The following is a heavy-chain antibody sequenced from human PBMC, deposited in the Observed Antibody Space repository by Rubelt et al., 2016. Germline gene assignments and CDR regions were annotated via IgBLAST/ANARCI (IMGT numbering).Heavy chain of an antibody. Sequence: LVQPGGSLRLSCAASGFTFSSYAMSWVRQAPGKGPEWVSAISGTGGSKYYADSVKGRFTITRDNSKNTLYLQMNSLRAEDTAVYYCAKGRRITMLTLMDVWGQGTTVTVSS. J-gene: IGHJ6*02. CDR1: GFTFSSYA. CDR3: AKGRRITMLTLMDV. CDR2: ISGTGGSK. D-gene: IGHD3-3*01. V-gene: IGHV3-23*01.